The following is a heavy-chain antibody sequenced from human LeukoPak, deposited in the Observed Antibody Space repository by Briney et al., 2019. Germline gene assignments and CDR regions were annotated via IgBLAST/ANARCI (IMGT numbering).Heavy chain of an antibody. CDR2: ISASGGTT. J-gene: IGHJ5*02. CDR3: AREIRGSGNYGWFDP. CDR1: GFTFSSYA. Sequence: GGSLRLSCVASGFTFSSYAMSWVRQAPGKGLEWVASISASGGTTYYLDSVRGRFTISRDNSKNTLYLQMNSLRAEDAAMYSCAREIRGSGNYGWFDPWGQGTLVTVSS. D-gene: IGHD3-10*01. V-gene: IGHV3-23*01.